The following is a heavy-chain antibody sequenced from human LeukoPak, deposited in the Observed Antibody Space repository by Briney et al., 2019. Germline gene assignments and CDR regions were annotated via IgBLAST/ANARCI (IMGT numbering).Heavy chain of an antibody. Sequence: SETLSLTCTVSGGSVTDYYWSWLRQSPGKGLEWIGYIYYTGTSYNPSFKSRVTISADTSKNQFSLKLISVTAADTAVYYCASRKLGNDYWGQGTLVTVSS. CDR2: IYYTGT. D-gene: IGHD7-27*01. J-gene: IGHJ4*02. V-gene: IGHV4-59*02. CDR3: ASRKLGNDY. CDR1: GGSVTDYY.